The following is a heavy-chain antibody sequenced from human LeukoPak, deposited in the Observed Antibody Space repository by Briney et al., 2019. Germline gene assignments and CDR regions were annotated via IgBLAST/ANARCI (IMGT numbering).Heavy chain of an antibody. J-gene: IGHJ4*02. V-gene: IGHV4-39*01. CDR2: IYYSGNT. CDR3: VRVSDPTTVGSSTYSSSWYLRD. CDR1: GGSISSTSYY. D-gene: IGHD6-13*01. Sequence: SSETLSLTCSVSGGSISSTSYYWGWIRQPPGKGLEWIGSIYYSGNTYYNPSLKSRVAISVDTSKNQFSLNLTSVTAADTAVYYCVRVSDPTTVGSSTYSSSWYLRDWGQGTLVTVSS.